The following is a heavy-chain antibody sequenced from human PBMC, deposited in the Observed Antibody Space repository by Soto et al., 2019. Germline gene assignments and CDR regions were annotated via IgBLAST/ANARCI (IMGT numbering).Heavy chain of an antibody. CDR3: ARDLDYVGVFDL. J-gene: IGHJ3*01. V-gene: IGHV1-2*02. CDR1: AYTFTGYY. D-gene: IGHD4-17*01. CDR2: INPNSGGT. Sequence: QVQLVQSGAEVKKPGASVRVSCKASAYTFTGYYMHWVRQAPGHGPEWMGWINPNSGGTNYAQKFQGRVTMTRDTSVTTAYMELSRLRSDDTAVYYCARDLDYVGVFDLWGQGTMVTVSS.